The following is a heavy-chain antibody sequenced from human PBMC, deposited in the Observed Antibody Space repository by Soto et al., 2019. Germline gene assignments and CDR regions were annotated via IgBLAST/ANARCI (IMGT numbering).Heavy chain of an antibody. CDR2: IVVVSGNT. CDR1: GLTFASSA. Sequence: ASVNVSCKASGLTFASSAVQRVRQARGPRLEWIGWIVVVSGNTNYAQKFQERVTITRDMSTSTAYMELSSLRSEDTAVYYCAAGGGSYTHYYYYYGMDVWGQGTTVTVSS. J-gene: IGHJ6*02. D-gene: IGHD1-26*01. CDR3: AAGGGSYTHYYYYYGMDV. V-gene: IGHV1-58*01.